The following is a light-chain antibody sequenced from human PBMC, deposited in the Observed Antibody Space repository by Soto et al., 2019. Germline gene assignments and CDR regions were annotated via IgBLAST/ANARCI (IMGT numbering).Light chain of an antibody. J-gene: IGLJ2*01. V-gene: IGLV2-23*03. Sequence: QSVLTQPASVSGSPGQSITISCTGTSSDVGSYNLVSWYQQQPGKAPKLMIYEGSKRPSGVSNRFSGYKSGNTASLTISGLQAEDEADYYCCSYAGSSTFDVVFGGGTKLTVL. CDR2: EGS. CDR3: CSYAGSSTFDVV. CDR1: SSDVGSYNL.